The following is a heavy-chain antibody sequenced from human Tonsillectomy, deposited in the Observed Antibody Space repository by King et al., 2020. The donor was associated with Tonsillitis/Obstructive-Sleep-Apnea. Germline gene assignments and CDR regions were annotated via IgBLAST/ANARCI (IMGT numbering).Heavy chain of an antibody. CDR1: GFTFSSYS. Sequence: VQLVESGGGLVKPGGSLRLSCAASGFTFSSYSMNWVRQAPGKGLEWVSFISSSSSYIYYADSVKVRFTISRDNAKNSLYLQMNSLRAEDTAVYYCARDESPITGDSHKSFDYWGQGTLVTVSS. CDR3: ARDESPITGDSHKSFDY. J-gene: IGHJ4*02. CDR2: ISSSSSYI. D-gene: IGHD7-27*01. V-gene: IGHV3-21*01.